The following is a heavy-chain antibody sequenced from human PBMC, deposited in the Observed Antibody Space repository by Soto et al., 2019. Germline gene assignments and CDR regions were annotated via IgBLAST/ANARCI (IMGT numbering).Heavy chain of an antibody. J-gene: IGHJ4*02. CDR2: IWYDGSNK. CDR3: ARGSSGSYDN. Sequence: QVQLVESGGGVVQPGRSLRLSCAASGFILSNYGMHWVRQAPGKGLEWVAVIWYDGSNKYYADSVKGRFTISRDNSKNTVYLQMNGLRVEDTAVYYCARGSSGSYDNWGQGTLVTVSS. V-gene: IGHV3-33*01. D-gene: IGHD1-26*01. CDR1: GFILSNYG.